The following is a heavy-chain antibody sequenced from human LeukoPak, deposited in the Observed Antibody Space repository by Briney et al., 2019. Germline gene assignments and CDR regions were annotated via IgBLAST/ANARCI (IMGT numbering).Heavy chain of an antibody. CDR2: IKQDGSEK. CDR1: SSYW. V-gene: IGHV3-7*01. D-gene: IGHD4-17*01. Sequence: PGGSLRLSCAAFSSYWMSWVRQAPGKGLEWVANIKQDGSEKYYVDSVKGRFTISRDNAKNSLHLQMNSLRAEDTAVYYCARPTTVTLFDYWGQGTLVTVSS. CDR3: ARPTTVTLFDY. J-gene: IGHJ4*02.